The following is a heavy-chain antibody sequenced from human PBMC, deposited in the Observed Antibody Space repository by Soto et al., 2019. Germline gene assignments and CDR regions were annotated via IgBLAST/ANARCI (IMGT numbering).Heavy chain of an antibody. Sequence: QVQLVQSGAEVKKPGASVKVSCKASGYTFSGYAMGWVRQAPGQELEWMGWISAYNGNTDYAQKFQGRVTMTTDTSTSTAYMELRSLTSDDTAVYYCARPFGDYGDYAWSLRYWGQGTLVTVSS. D-gene: IGHD4-17*01. J-gene: IGHJ4*02. V-gene: IGHV1-18*01. CDR2: ISAYNGNT. CDR1: GYTFSGYA. CDR3: ARPFGDYGDYAWSLRY.